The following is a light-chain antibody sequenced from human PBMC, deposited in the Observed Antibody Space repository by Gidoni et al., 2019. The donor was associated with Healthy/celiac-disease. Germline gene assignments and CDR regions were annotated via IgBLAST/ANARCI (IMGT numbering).Light chain of an antibody. CDR2: GNS. CDR1: SPNIGSGYD. J-gene: IGLJ2*01. CDR3: QSYDSSLSVV. Sequence: QSVLTQPPAVSGAPGQRVTIPCTGSSPNIGSGYDGHWYQQRPGTAPNLLISGNSNRPSGVPDRFSGSKSGTSASLAITGLQAEDEADYYCQSYDSSLSVVFGGGTKLPVL. V-gene: IGLV1-40*01.